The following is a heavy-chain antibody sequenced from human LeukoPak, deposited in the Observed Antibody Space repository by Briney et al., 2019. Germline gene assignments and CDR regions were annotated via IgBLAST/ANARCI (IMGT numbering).Heavy chain of an antibody. V-gene: IGHV6-1*01. CDR3: ARDLSRSYYYGSGRHYYYYYMDV. J-gene: IGHJ6*03. D-gene: IGHD3-10*01. Sequence: SQTLSLTCAISGDSVSSSSAAWNWIRQSPSRGLEWLGRTYYRSKWYNDYAVSVRSRITINPDTSKNQFSLQLNSVTPEDTAVYYCARDLSRSYYYGSGRHYYYYYMDVWGKGTTVTVSS. CDR1: GDSVSSSSAA. CDR2: TYYRSKWYN.